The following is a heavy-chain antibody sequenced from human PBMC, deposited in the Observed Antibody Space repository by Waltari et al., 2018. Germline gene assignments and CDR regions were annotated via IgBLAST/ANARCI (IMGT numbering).Heavy chain of an antibody. CDR1: GFTFSTYW. CDR2: IKGDASEK. CDR3: ARCVGDSAGYLTPNYFDY. Sequence: EVQLVESGGGLVQPGGSLRLSCAVSGFTFSTYWMSWVRQAPGKGLEWVANIKGDASEKYYVDSVKGRFTISRDNAKNSLYLQMNSLRPDDASVYFCARCVGDSAGYLTPNYFDYWGRGTLVTVSS. J-gene: IGHJ4*02. V-gene: IGHV3-7*01. D-gene: IGHD3-22*01.